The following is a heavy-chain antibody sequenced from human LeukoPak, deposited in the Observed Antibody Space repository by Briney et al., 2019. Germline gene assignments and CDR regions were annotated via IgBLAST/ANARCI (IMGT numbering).Heavy chain of an antibody. CDR2: ISSSGSTI. J-gene: IGHJ4*02. V-gene: IGHV3-48*03. Sequence: GGSLRLSCIASGFTFTNFAMNWVRQAPGKGLEWVSYISSSGSTIYYADSVKGRFTISRDNAKNSLYLQMNSLRAEDTAVYYCASWPYSSSWYGHVYWGQGTLVTVSS. CDR1: GFTFTNFA. CDR3: ASWPYSSSWYGHVY. D-gene: IGHD6-13*01.